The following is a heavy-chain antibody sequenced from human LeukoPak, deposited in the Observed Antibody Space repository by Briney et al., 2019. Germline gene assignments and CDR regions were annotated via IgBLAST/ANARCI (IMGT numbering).Heavy chain of an antibody. CDR1: GGSFSGYY. V-gene: IGHV4-34*01. J-gene: IGHJ4*02. Sequence: SETLSLTCAVYGGSFSGYYWSWIRQPPGKGLEWIGEINHSGSTNYNPSLKSRVTISVDTSKNQFSLKLSSVTAADTAVYYCARALYDYVWGSYRYTHFDYWGQGTLVTVSS. CDR2: INHSGST. D-gene: IGHD3-16*02. CDR3: ARALYDYVWGSYRYTHFDY.